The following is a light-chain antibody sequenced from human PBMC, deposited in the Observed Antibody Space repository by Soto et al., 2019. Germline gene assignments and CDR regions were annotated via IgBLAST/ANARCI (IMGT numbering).Light chain of an antibody. CDR3: QSFDSSLSVLVV. CDR1: RSNIGAGYD. Sequence: QSVLTQPPSVSGAPGQRVTISCTGSRSNIGAGYDVHWYQQVPGRAPKLLIYGDSNRPSGVPDRFSGSKSGTSASLAITGLQAEDEADYYCQSFDSSLSVLVVFGGGTKVTVL. CDR2: GDS. J-gene: IGLJ2*01. V-gene: IGLV1-40*01.